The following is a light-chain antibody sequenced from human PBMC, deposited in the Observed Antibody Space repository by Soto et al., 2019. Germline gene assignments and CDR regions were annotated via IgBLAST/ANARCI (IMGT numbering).Light chain of an antibody. CDR2: WAS. V-gene: IGKV4-1*01. CDR1: QRVLYSSNNKNY. Sequence: DIVMTQSPDSLAVSLGERATINCKSSQRVLYSSNNKNYIAWYQQKPGQPPKLLIYWASTRESVVPDRVSGSGSGTAFTITISSLQAADVAVYYCQQYYSTPFTFGPGPIVDIK. CDR3: QQYYSTPFT. J-gene: IGKJ3*01.